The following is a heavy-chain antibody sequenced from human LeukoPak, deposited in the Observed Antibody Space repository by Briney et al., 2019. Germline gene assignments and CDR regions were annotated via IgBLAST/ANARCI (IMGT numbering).Heavy chain of an antibody. CDR3: ARIRGFGADYYYYYMDV. J-gene: IGHJ6*03. D-gene: IGHD3-10*01. V-gene: IGHV4-4*02. Sequence: SETLSLTCAVSGGSISSRNWWSWDRQPPGQGLEWIGEIYHGGSINYNPSLKSRVTISVDKSKNQFSLKLSSVTAADTAVYYCARIRGFGADYYYYYMDVWGKGTTVTVSS. CDR1: GGSISSRNW. CDR2: IYHGGSI.